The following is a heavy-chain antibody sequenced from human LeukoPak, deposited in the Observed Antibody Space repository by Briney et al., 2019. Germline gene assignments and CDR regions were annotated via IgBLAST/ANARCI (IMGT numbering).Heavy chain of an antibody. D-gene: IGHD3-3*01. CDR2: MNPNSGNT. J-gene: IGHJ6*03. CDR1: GYTFTSYD. CDR3: ARALSWSTESYYYMDV. V-gene: IGHV1-8*01. Sequence: ASVKASCKASGYTFTSYDMKSVRQATGQGLEWLGWMNPNSGNTGYAQNFQGRVTMTMNTSITTAYMELSRLRSEDTAVYYCARALSWSTESYYYMDVWGKGTTVTVFS.